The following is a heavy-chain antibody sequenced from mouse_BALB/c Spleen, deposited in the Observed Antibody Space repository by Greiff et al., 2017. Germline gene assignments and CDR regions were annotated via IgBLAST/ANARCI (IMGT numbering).Heavy chain of an antibody. CDR2: ISYSGST. CDR1: GYSITSDYA. D-gene: IGHD3-1*01. CDR3: ARPGYRGYYAMDY. J-gene: IGHJ4*01. Sequence: EVKLVESGPGLVKPSQSLSLTCTVTGYSITSDYAWNWIRQFPGNKLEWMGYISYSGSTSYNPSLKSRISITRDTSKNQFFLQLNSVTTEDTATYYCARPGYRGYYAMDYWGQGTSVTVSS. V-gene: IGHV3-2*02.